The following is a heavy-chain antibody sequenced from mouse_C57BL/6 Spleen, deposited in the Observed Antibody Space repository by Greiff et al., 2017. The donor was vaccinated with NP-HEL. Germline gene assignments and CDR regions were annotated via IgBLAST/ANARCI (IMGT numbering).Heavy chain of an antibody. Sequence: VQLQQSGPELVKPGASVKISCKASGYAFSSSWMNWVKQRPGKGLEWIGRIYPGDGDTNYNGKFKGKATLTADKSSSTAYMQLSSLTSEDAAVYFCARSPSENYFVYWGQGTTLTVSS. J-gene: IGHJ2*01. CDR1: GYAFSSSW. CDR3: ARSPSENYFVY. V-gene: IGHV1-82*01. CDR2: IYPGDGDT.